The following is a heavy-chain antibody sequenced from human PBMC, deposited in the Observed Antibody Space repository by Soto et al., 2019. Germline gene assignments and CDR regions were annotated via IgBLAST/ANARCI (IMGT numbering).Heavy chain of an antibody. D-gene: IGHD1-1*01. Sequence: SETLSLTCTVSGGSISTYYWNWIRQPPGKGLEWIGYIYYTGSTHYNPSLKSRVTISVDTSQNQFSLKLSSVTAADTAVYFCARRVISSATTGSQDNWLDPWGQGTRVTVSS. J-gene: IGHJ5*02. V-gene: IGHV4-59*12. CDR3: ARRVISSATTGSQDNWLDP. CDR1: GGSISTYY. CDR2: IYYTGST.